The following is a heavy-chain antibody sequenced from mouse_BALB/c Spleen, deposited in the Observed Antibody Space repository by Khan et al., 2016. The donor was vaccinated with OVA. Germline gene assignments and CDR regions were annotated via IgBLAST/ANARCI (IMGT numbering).Heavy chain of an antibody. J-gene: IGHJ3*01. Sequence: EVELVESGGGLVQPGGSLRLSCATSGFTFTDYYMSWVRQPPGKALEWLGFIRNKANGYTTEYSASVKGRFTISRDNSQSILYLQMNTLRAEYSATYYCARGYYGNSWVAYWGQGTLVTVSA. CDR1: GFTFTDYY. D-gene: IGHD2-1*01. CDR3: ARGYYGNSWVAY. V-gene: IGHV7-3*02. CDR2: IRNKANGYTT.